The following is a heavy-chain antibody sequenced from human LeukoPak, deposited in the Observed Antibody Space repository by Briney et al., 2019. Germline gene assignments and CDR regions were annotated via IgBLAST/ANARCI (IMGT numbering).Heavy chain of an antibody. J-gene: IGHJ6*03. CDR3: ARDQAGYYCMDV. CDR2: IDYSGST. V-gene: IGHV4-59*01. Sequence: SETLSLTCTVSGGSISSYYWSWIRQPPGKGLEWIGYIDYSGSTNYNPSLRSRVTMSVDTSKNQFSLKLTSVTAADTAVYYCARDQAGYYCMDVGGKGTTVTVSS. CDR1: GGSISSYY.